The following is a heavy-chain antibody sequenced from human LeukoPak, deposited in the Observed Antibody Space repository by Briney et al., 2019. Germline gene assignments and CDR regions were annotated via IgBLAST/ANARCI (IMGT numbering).Heavy chain of an antibody. J-gene: IGHJ3*02. Sequence: SVKVSCKSSGGTFSSYAISWVRQAPGQGLEGMGGIIPIFGTANYAQKFQGRVTITADESTRTAYMELSRLRSEDTGVYYCASCSSTSCSDAFDIWGKGTMVTVSS. CDR1: GGTFSSYA. D-gene: IGHD2-2*01. V-gene: IGHV1-69*01. CDR2: IIPIFGTA. CDR3: ASCSSTSCSDAFDI.